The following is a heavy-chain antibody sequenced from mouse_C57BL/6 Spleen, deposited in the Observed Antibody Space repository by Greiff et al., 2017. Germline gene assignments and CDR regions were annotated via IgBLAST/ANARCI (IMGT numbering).Heavy chain of an antibody. CDR2: IDPSDSYT. J-gene: IGHJ2*01. D-gene: IGHD3-3*01. CDR1: GYTFTSYW. Sequence: QVQLQQPGAELVMPGASVKLSCKASGYTFTSYWMHWVKQRPGQGLEWIGEIDPSDSYTNYNQKFKGKSTLTVDKSSSTAYMQLSRLTSEDSAVYYCAREGWDYWGQGTTLTVSS. V-gene: IGHV1-69*01. CDR3: AREGWDY.